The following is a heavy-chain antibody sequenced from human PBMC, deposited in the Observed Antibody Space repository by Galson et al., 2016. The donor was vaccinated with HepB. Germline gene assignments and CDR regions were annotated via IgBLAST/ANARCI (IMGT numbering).Heavy chain of an antibody. CDR3: ATMFYYYGSGFDRVDAFDI. D-gene: IGHD3-22*01. V-gene: IGHV3-7*01. Sequence: SLRLSCAASGFTFHENAMHWVRQAPGKGLEWVADIRQDGSEKYYVDSVEGRFTVSRDNAKNSLYLQMSSLRAEDTAVYYCATMFYYYGSGFDRVDAFDIWGQGTMVTVSS. CDR2: IRQDGSEK. J-gene: IGHJ3*02. CDR1: GFTFHENA.